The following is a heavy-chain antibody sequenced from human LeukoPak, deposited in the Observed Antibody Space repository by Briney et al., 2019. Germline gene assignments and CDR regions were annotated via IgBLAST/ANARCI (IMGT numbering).Heavy chain of an antibody. V-gene: IGHV1-2*02. D-gene: IGHD1-26*01. CDR2: INPDSGGT. Sequence: ASVKVSFKASGYTFTVYYMHWVRQAPGQGLEWMGWINPDSGGTRYSQKFQGRVTMTRDTSINTVYMELSRLRSDDTAVYYCARPHDGGSYSNDAFDIWGQGTMVTVSS. CDR3: ARPHDGGSYSNDAFDI. J-gene: IGHJ3*02. CDR1: GYTFTVYY.